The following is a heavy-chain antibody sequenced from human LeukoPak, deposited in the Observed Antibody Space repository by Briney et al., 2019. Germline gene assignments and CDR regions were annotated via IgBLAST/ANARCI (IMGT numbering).Heavy chain of an antibody. CDR2: INPNSGGT. CDR1: GYTFTGYY. J-gene: IGHJ3*02. CDR3: ARAMVRGVIITVNDAFDI. V-gene: IGHV1-2*02. D-gene: IGHD3-10*01. Sequence: ASVKVSCKASGYTFTGYYMHWVRQAPGQGLEWTGWINPNSGGTNYAQKFQGRVTMTRDTSISTAYMELSRLRSDDTAVYYCARAMVRGVIITVNDAFDIWGQGTMVTVSA.